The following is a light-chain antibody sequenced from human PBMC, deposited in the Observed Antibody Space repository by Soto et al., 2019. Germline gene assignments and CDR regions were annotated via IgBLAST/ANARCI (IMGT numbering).Light chain of an antibody. CDR2: AAS. CDR3: QKDSSVIT. J-gene: IGKJ5*01. CDR1: QGISNF. Sequence: DIQMTQSPSSLSASVGDRVTITCRASQGISNFLAWYQQKPGKVPKLLISAASTLQSGVPSRFSGSGSGTDLTLTITSLQPEDVATYYCQKDSSVITFGQGTRLEIK. V-gene: IGKV1-27*01.